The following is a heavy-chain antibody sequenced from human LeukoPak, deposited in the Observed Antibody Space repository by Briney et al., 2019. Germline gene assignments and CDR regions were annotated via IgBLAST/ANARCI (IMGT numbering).Heavy chain of an antibody. D-gene: IGHD6-19*01. CDR1: GFTFISYW. Sequence: GGSLRLSFAASGFTFISYWMSWVRQAPGKGREWVANIKQDGSEQYYVDSVKGRFTISRDSAKNSLYLQMNSLRAEDTAVYYRARGKWLAPLFYFDFWGQGTLVTVSS. CDR2: IKQDGSEQ. V-gene: IGHV3-7*01. CDR3: ARGKWLAPLFYFDF. J-gene: IGHJ4*02.